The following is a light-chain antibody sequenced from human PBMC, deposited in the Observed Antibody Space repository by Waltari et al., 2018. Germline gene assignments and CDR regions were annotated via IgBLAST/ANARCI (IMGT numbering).Light chain of an antibody. CDR3: LQDTHWPFT. CDR2: QVS. CDR1: QSLVYSDGKTY. Sequence: DVVMTQSPLSLHVTPGQPASISCGSSQSLVYSDGKTYLSWLQQKPGQPPRRLIYQVSNRDSGVPDRFSGSGAGPDFTLTITRVEAEDVGVYYCLQDTHWPFTFGPGTKLDIK. V-gene: IGKV2-30*01. J-gene: IGKJ3*01.